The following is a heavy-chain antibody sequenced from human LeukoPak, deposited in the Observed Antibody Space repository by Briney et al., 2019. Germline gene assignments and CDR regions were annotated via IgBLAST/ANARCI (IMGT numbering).Heavy chain of an antibody. CDR1: GGSFSGYY. CDR2: INHSGST. Sequence: SETLSLTGAVYGGSFSGYYWSWIRQLPGKGLEWIGEINHSGSTNYNPSLKSRVSISVDTSKNQFSLKLSSVTAADTAVYYCARVGEDSYDILTGYYVIDYWGQGTLVTVSS. CDR3: ARVGEDSYDILTGYYVIDY. J-gene: IGHJ4*02. V-gene: IGHV4-34*01. D-gene: IGHD3-9*01.